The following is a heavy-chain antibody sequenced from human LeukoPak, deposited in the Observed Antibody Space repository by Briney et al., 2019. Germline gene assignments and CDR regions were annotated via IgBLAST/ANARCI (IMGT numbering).Heavy chain of an antibody. V-gene: IGHV1-69*04. CDR2: IIPILDIA. CDR1: GGTFSSYA. CDR3: ARDLGDSGTFDY. Sequence: SVKVSCKASGGTFSSYAISWVRQAPGQGLEWMGRIIPILDIANYAQKFQGRVTITADESTSTAYMELSSLRSEDTAVYYCARDLGDSGTFDYWGQGTLVTVSS. J-gene: IGHJ4*02. D-gene: IGHD1-26*01.